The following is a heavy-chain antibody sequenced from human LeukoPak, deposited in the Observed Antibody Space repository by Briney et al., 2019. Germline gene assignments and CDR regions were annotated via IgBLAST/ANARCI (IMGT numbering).Heavy chain of an antibody. D-gene: IGHD3-16*01. J-gene: IGHJ5*02. CDR3: ATDLRGVVGENWFDP. CDR1: GYTLTELS. V-gene: IGHV1-24*01. CDR2: FDSEDGET. Sequence: ASVKVSCKVSGYTLTELSMHWVRQAPGKGLEWMGGFDSEDGETIYAQKFQGRVTMTEDTSTDTAYMELSSLRSEDTAVYYCATDLRGVVGENWFDPWGQGTLVTVSS.